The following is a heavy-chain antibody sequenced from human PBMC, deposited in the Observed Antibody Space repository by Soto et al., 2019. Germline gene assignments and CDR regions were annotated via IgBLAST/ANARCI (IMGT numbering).Heavy chain of an antibody. CDR2: IRSKANSYAT. Sequence: EVQLVESGGGLVQPGGSLKLSCAASGFTFSGSAMHWVRQASGKGLEWVGRIRSKANSYATAYAASVKGRFTISRDDSKNTAYLQMNSLKTEDTAVYYCTYRFGELADWGQGTLVTVSS. CDR1: GFTFSGSA. V-gene: IGHV3-73*01. J-gene: IGHJ4*02. CDR3: TYRFGELAD. D-gene: IGHD3-10*01.